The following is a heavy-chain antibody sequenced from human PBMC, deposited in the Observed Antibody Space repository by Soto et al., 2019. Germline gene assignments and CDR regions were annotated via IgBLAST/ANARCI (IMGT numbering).Heavy chain of an antibody. CDR1: GGSIGSKTSC. J-gene: IGHJ5*02. Sequence: SETLSLTCNVSGGSIGSKTSCWGWIRQPPGKGLEWIATFYYSEYTYYNPSLKSRVTIFVDASKNQFSLKLSSVTAADTAVYYCASSAGGLTHSSGWFAPWGQGTLVTVSS. CDR2: FYYSEYT. D-gene: IGHD5-18*01. CDR3: ASSAGGLTHSSGWFAP. V-gene: IGHV4-39*01.